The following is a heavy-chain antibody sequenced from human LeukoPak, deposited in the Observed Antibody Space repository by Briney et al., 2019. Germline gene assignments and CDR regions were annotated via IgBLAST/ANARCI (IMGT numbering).Heavy chain of an antibody. CDR3: ARFKRADGWSYFDY. Sequence: PSETLSLTCAVYGGSFSGYYWSWIRQSPGKGLEWIGEINHSGSTNYNPSLKSRVTISVDTSKNQFSLKLSSVTAADTAVYYCARFKRADGWSYFDYWGQGTLVTVSS. V-gene: IGHV4-34*01. J-gene: IGHJ4*02. D-gene: IGHD6-19*01. CDR2: INHSGST. CDR1: GGSFSGYY.